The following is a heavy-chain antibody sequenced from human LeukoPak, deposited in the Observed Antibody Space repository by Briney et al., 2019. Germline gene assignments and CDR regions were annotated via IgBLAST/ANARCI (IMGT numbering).Heavy chain of an antibody. V-gene: IGHV3-43*02. CDR3: AKVFWAGAYCGGDCFAAFDI. CDR1: GFTFDDYA. Sequence: PGGSLRLSCAASGFTFDDYAMHWVRQAPGKGLEWVSLISGDGGSTYYADSVKGRFTISRDNSKNSLYLQMNSLRTEDTALDYCAKVFWAGAYCGGDCFAAFDIWGQGTMVTVSS. J-gene: IGHJ3*02. D-gene: IGHD2-21*02. CDR2: ISGDGGST.